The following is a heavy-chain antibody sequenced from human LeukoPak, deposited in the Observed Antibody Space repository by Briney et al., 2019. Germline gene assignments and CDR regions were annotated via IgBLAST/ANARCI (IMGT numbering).Heavy chain of an antibody. CDR1: GFTFSRYS. D-gene: IGHD3-22*01. V-gene: IGHV3-21*01. Sequence: TGGSLRLSCAASGFTFSRYSMNWVRQAPGKGLEWVSSISSSSSYIYYADSVKGRFTISRDNAKNSLYLQMNSLRAEDTAVYYCAREAPHYYDSSGYYPEPFQHWGQGTLVTVSS. J-gene: IGHJ1*01. CDR2: ISSSSSYI. CDR3: AREAPHYYDSSGYYPEPFQH.